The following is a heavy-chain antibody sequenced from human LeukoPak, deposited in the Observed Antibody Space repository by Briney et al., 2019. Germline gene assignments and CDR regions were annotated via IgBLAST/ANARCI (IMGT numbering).Heavy chain of an antibody. V-gene: IGHV3-30*04. D-gene: IGHD5-12*01. Sequence: GGSLRLSCAASGFSFSDYAMHWVRQAPGKGREWVAFISYHGENKYYGDSVEGRFTVTRDNSQNKLYLQMDSLRPEDTAVFYCARGRHSGYDYMLDFWGQGALVIVSS. J-gene: IGHJ4*02. CDR3: ARGRHSGYDYMLDF. CDR2: ISYHGENK. CDR1: GFSFSDYA.